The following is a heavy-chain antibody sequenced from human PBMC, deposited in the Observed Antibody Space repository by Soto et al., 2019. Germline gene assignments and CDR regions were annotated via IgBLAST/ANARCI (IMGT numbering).Heavy chain of an antibody. D-gene: IGHD2-2*01. J-gene: IGHJ5*02. V-gene: IGHV4-34*01. CDR2: INHSGST. Sequence: SETLSLTCAVYGGSFSGYYWSWIRQPPGKGLEWIGEINHSGSTNYNPSLKSRVTISVDTSKNQFSLKLSSVTAADTAVYYCTRGLSRGVVPAARGPNWFDPWGQGTLVTVSS. CDR3: TRGLSRGVVPAARGPNWFDP. CDR1: GGSFSGYY.